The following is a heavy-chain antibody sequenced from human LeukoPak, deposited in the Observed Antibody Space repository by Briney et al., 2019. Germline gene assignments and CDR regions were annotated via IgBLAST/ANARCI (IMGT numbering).Heavy chain of an antibody. D-gene: IGHD3-22*01. Sequence: SQTLSLTCSVSGGSISSTTYYWSWLRQPAGKGLEWIGRIYSSGSTNYNPSLKSRVTISVDTSKNQFSLKLNSVTAADTAVYYCARGNHYYDSSGYYHNWFDPWGQGTLATVSS. CDR1: GGSISSTTYY. CDR2: IYSSGST. V-gene: IGHV4-61*02. J-gene: IGHJ5*02. CDR3: ARGNHYYDSSGYYHNWFDP.